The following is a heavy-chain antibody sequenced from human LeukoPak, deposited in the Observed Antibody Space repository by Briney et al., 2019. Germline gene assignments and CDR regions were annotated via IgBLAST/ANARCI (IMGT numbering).Heavy chain of an antibody. CDR1: GGSISYYY. CDR3: TSRESYGDANWFDP. Sequence: SETLPLTCTVSGGSISYYYWSWIRQPPGKGLEWIGHIYYKGSTNYNPSLKSRATISVDTSKNQFSLKLSSVTAADTAVYYCTSRESYGDANWFDPWGQGILVTVSS. V-gene: IGHV4-59*08. D-gene: IGHD4/OR15-4a*01. J-gene: IGHJ5*02. CDR2: IYYKGST.